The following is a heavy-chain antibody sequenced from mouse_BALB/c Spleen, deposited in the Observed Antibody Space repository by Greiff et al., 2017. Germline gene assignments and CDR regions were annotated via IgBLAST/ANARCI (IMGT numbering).Heavy chain of an antibody. CDR1: GFTFSSFG. V-gene: IGHV5-17*02. Sequence: EVQGVESGGGLVQPGGSRKLSCAASGFTFSSFGMHWVRQAPEKGLEWVAYISSGSSTIYYADTVKGRFTISRDNPKNTLFLQMTSLRSEDTAMYYCARQGLGAWFAYWGQGTLVTVSA. D-gene: IGHD4-1*01. CDR2: ISSGSSTI. CDR3: ARQGLGAWFAY. J-gene: IGHJ3*01.